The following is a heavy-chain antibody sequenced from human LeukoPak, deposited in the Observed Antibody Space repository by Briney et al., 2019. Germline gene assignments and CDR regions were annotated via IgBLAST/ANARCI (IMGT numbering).Heavy chain of an antibody. CDR2: IYPGDSDT. Sequence: GESLKISCKGSGYSFTSYWIGWVRQMPGKGLEWMGIIYPGDSDTRYSPSFQGQVTISADKSISTAYLQWSSLEASDTAMYYCARQGIAVAGTFVYYYYMDVWGKGTTVTVSS. V-gene: IGHV5-51*01. J-gene: IGHJ6*03. CDR3: ARQGIAVAGTFVYYYYMDV. D-gene: IGHD6-19*01. CDR1: GYSFTSYW.